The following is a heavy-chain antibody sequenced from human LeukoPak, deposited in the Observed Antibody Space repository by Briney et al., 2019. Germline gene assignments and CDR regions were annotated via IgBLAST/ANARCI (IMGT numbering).Heavy chain of an antibody. Sequence: SETLSLTCTVSGGSISSGSYYWSWIRQPAGKGLEWIGRIYTSGCTNYNPSLKSRVTISVDTSKNHFSLKLSSVTAADTAVYYCARALLVTSFDYWGQGTLVTVSS. J-gene: IGHJ4*02. V-gene: IGHV4-61*02. CDR1: GGSISSGSYY. CDR3: ARALLVTSFDY. CDR2: IYTSGCT. D-gene: IGHD2-8*02.